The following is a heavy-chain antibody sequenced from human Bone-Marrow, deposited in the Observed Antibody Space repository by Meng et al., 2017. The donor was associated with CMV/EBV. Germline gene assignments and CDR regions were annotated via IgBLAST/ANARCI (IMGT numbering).Heavy chain of an antibody. Sequence: SLKISCAASGFTFSSYWMHWVRQAPGKGLEWVSGISWNSGSIGYADSVKGRFTISRDNAKNSLYLQMNSLRAEDMALYYCAKASPDSSSWFGYYFDYWGQGTLVTVSS. CDR3: AKASPDSSSWFGYYFDY. D-gene: IGHD6-13*01. CDR1: GFTFSSYW. J-gene: IGHJ4*02. CDR2: ISWNSGSI. V-gene: IGHV3-9*03.